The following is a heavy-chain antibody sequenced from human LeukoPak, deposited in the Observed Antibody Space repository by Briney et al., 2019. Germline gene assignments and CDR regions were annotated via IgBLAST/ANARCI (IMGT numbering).Heavy chain of an antibody. CDR3: ARDGWCTNGVCNGGTHC. V-gene: IGHV3-20*04. CDR2: INWNGGST. D-gene: IGHD2-8*01. J-gene: IGHJ4*02. Sequence: PGGSLRLSCAASGLTFDDYGMSWVRQAPGKGLGWGSCINWNGGSTGYAASVKGRFTISRDKARSSLYLQMISLRAEDTALYYCARDGWCTNGVCNGGTHCWGQGTLVTVSS. CDR1: GLTFDDYG.